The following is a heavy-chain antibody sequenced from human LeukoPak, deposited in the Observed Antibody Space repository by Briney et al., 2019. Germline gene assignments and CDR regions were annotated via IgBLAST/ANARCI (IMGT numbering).Heavy chain of an antibody. V-gene: IGHV3-30-3*01. Sequence: GRSLRLSCAASGFTFSSYAMHWVRQAPGKGLECVAVISYDGSNKYYADSVKGRFTISRDNSKNTLYLQMNSLRAEDTAVYYCAREHRRYCTNGVCYMADYWGQGTLVTVSS. J-gene: IGHJ4*02. CDR1: GFTFSSYA. CDR2: ISYDGSNK. CDR3: AREHRRYCTNGVCYMADY. D-gene: IGHD2-8*01.